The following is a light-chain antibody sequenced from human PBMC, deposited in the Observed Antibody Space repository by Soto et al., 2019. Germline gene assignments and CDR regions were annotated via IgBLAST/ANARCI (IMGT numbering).Light chain of an antibody. V-gene: IGLV2-8*01. J-gene: IGLJ2*01. CDR1: SNDLGGYNY. CDR3: SSYGGSDNLI. CDR2: EVR. Sequence: QSALTQPPSASGSPGQSVTISCTGSSNDLGGYNYVSWYQHHPGKAPKLIIYEVRERPSGVPDRFSGSKSGNTASLTVSGLQAEXEADYYCSSYGGSDNLIFGGGTKLTVL.